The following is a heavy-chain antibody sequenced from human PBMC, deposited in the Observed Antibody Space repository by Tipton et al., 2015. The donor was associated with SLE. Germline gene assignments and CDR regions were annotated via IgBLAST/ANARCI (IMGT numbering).Heavy chain of an antibody. CDR3: GRKADDY. CDR2: IKPDGSDT. Sequence: SLRLSCVASGFTFSSFWMSWVRQAPGKGLEWVANIKPDGSDTHYVESVKGRFTISRDNTKNSLYLQMNSLTDEDTAVYYCGRKADDYWGQGTLVTVSS. J-gene: IGHJ4*02. V-gene: IGHV3-7*01. CDR1: GFTFSSFW.